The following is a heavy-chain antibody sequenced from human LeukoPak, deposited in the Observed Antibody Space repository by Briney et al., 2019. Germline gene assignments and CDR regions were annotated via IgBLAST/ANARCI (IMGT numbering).Heavy chain of an antibody. Sequence: GASVKVSCKGSGYTLTELSMHWVRQAPGKGLEWMGGFDPEDGETIYAQKFHGRVTMTEDTSTDTAYMELSSLRSEDTAVYYCARSDYLHAPPHYWGQGTLVTVSS. J-gene: IGHJ4*02. CDR3: ARSDYLHAPPHY. V-gene: IGHV1-24*01. CDR1: GYTLTELS. D-gene: IGHD4-17*01. CDR2: FDPEDGET.